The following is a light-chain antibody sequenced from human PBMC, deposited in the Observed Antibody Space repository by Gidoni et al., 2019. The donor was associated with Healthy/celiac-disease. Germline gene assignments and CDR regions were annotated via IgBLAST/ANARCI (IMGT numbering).Light chain of an antibody. CDR3: QQRSNWPPYT. CDR1: QSVSSY. Sequence: DIVLTQSPATLSWSPGERATLSCRASQSVSSYLAWYQQKPGQAPRLLIYDASNRATGIPARFSGSGSGTDFTLTISSLEPEDFAVYYCQQRSNWPPYTFGQGTKLEIK. V-gene: IGKV3-11*01. CDR2: DAS. J-gene: IGKJ2*01.